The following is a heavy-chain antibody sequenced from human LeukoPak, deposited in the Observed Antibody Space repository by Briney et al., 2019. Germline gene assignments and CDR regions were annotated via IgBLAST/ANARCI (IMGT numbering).Heavy chain of an antibody. Sequence: GGSLRLSCAASGFTFSSYSMNWVRQAPWKGLEWVSSISSSSSYIYYADSVKGRFTISRDNAKNSLYLQMNSLRAEDTAVYYCARERSGGYYFDYWGQGTLVTVSS. CDR3: ARERSGGYYFDY. V-gene: IGHV3-21*01. CDR1: GFTFSSYS. J-gene: IGHJ4*02. D-gene: IGHD3-10*01. CDR2: ISSSSSYI.